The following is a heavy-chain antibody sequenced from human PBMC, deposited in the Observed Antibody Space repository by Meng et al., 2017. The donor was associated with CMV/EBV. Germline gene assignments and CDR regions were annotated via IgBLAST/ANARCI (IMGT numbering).Heavy chain of an antibody. CDR1: GFTFSSYS. Sequence: LSLTCAASGFTFSSYSMNWVRQAPGKGLEWVSSISSSSSYIYYADSVKGRFTISRDNAKNSLYLQMNSLRAEDTAVYYCARDGAAAGYYYYYGMDVWGQGTTVTVSS. CDR2: ISSSSSYI. J-gene: IGHJ6*02. CDR3: ARDGAAAGYYYYYGMDV. V-gene: IGHV3-21*01. D-gene: IGHD6-13*01.